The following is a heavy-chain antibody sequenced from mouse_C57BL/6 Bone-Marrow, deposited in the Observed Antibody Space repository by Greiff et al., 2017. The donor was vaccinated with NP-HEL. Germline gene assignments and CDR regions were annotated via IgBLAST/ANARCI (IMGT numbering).Heavy chain of an antibody. CDR2: IYPNNGGS. D-gene: IGHD1-1*01. V-gene: IGHV1-26*01. Sequence: VQLQQSGPELVKPGASVKISCKASGYTFTDYYMHWVRQSPGQGLEWIGDIYPNNGGSSYIQRFKGKATLTVDKSSSTAYMELRSLTSEDSAVYNCARDYYGSSCYLDVWGTGTTVTVSS. CDR1: GYTFTDYY. CDR3: ARDYYGSSCYLDV. J-gene: IGHJ1*03.